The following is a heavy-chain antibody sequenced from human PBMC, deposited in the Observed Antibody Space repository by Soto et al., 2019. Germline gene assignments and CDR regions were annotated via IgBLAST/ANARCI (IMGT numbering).Heavy chain of an antibody. CDR3: ARERPDGSRLVP. CDR1: GGSISSGDYC. Sequence: QVQLQESGPGLVKPSQTLSLTCTVSGGSISSGDYCWSWIRQPPGKGLEWIGYIYYSGSSYYNPSLKSRVTISVDTSKNQFSLKLSSVTAADTAVYYFARERPDGSRLVPWGQGTLVTVSS. V-gene: IGHV4-30-4*01. CDR2: IYYSGSS. D-gene: IGHD6-13*01. J-gene: IGHJ5*02.